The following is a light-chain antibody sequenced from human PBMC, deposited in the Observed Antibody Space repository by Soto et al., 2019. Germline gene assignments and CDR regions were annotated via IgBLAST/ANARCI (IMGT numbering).Light chain of an antibody. Sequence: EIVLTQSPGTLSLSPGERATLSYRASQSVSSSYLAWYQQKPGQAPRLLIYGASSRATGIPDRFSGSVSGTDFTLTISRLEPEDFAVYYCQQYGSSSWTFGQGTKVEIK. CDR1: QSVSSSY. J-gene: IGKJ1*01. CDR2: GAS. V-gene: IGKV3-20*01. CDR3: QQYGSSSWT.